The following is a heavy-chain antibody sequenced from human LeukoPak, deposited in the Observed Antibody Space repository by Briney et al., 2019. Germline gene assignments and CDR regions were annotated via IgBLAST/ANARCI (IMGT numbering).Heavy chain of an antibody. Sequence: SETLSLACTVSGGSISAYYWSWIRHPPGKGLEWIGYIYNSGTTNYNPSLESRVTISVDSSKNQFSLKLSSVTAADTAVYYCARLTIAAADEYYFDYWGQGTLVNVSS. CDR3: ARLTIAAADEYYFDY. CDR1: GGSISAYY. J-gene: IGHJ4*02. V-gene: IGHV4-59*08. D-gene: IGHD6-25*01. CDR2: IYNSGTT.